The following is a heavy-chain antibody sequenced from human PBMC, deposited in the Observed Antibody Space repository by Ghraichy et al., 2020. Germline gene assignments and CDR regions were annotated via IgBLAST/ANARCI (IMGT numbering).Heavy chain of an antibody. D-gene: IGHD4-17*01. CDR3: ARERSYGDYRFGDFDI. Sequence: SETLSLTCTVSGGSIISYYWSWIRQPAGKGLEWIGRIYTSGSTNYNPSLKSRVTMSVDTSKNQFSLKLSSVTAADTAVYYCARERSYGDYRFGDFDIWGQGTMVTVSS. V-gene: IGHV4-4*07. CDR2: IYTSGST. J-gene: IGHJ3*02. CDR1: GGSIISYY.